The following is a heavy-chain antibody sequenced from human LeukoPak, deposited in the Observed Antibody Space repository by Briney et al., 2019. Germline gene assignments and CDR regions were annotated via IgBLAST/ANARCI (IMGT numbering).Heavy chain of an antibody. D-gene: IGHD2-2*02. Sequence: SVKVSCKASGGTFSSYAISWVRQAPGQGLEWMGRIIPILGIANYAQKFQRRVTITADKSTSTAYMELSSLRSEDTAVYYCARGYCSSTSCYSDWFDPWGQGTLVTVSS. V-gene: IGHV1-69*04. J-gene: IGHJ5*02. CDR1: GGTFSSYA. CDR2: IIPILGIA. CDR3: ARGYCSSTSCYSDWFDP.